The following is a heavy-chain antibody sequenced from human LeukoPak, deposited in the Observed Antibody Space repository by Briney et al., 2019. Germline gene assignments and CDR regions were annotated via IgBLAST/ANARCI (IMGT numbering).Heavy chain of an antibody. CDR2: INHSGST. CDR3: ARSEAYGDEDY. V-gene: IGHV4-34*01. J-gene: IGHJ4*02. CDR1: GGSFSGYY. Sequence: SETLSLTCAVYGGSFSGYYWSWIRQPPGKGLEWIGEINHSGSTNYNPSLKSRVTISVDTSKNQFSLKLSSVTAADTAVYYCARSEAYGDEDYWGQGTLVTVSS. D-gene: IGHD4-17*01.